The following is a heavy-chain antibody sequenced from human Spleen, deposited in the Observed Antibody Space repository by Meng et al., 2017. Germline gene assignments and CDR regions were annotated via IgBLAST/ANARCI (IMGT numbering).Heavy chain of an antibody. J-gene: IGHJ1*01. CDR3: ARDVSGQPGYFQH. Sequence: LSLTCAAPGFIVSSNYMSWVRQAPGKGLECISVVYSNGGTYYADSVKDRFTISRDNSKNTLYLQMNSLRAEDTAVYYCARDVSGQPGYFQHWGQGTLVTVSS. CDR2: VYSNGGT. CDR1: GFIVSSNY. V-gene: IGHV3-53*01. D-gene: IGHD3-10*01.